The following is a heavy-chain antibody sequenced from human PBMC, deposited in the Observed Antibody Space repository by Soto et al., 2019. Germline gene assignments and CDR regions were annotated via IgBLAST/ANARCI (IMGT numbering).Heavy chain of an antibody. CDR3: ARHGTAPTAVNPLVS. J-gene: IGHJ5*01. CDR2: IYYSGSV. D-gene: IGHD1-1*01. Sequence: LSLNSSVYGCSFNNNHWWTWARQPPGQGLEWIGSIYYSGSVYYNPSLESRVTISADVSRGQFSLNLTSVTAADTAVYYCARHGTAPTAVNPLVSWGHGTLVTVSS. V-gene: IGHV4-39*01. CDR1: GCSFNNNHW.